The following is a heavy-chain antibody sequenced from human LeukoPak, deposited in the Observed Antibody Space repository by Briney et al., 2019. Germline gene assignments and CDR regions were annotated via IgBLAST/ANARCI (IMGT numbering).Heavy chain of an antibody. Sequence: GKPLRLSCAASGFTFSSYGMHWVRQAPGKGLEWVAVISYDGSNKYYADSVKGRFTISRDNSKNTLYLQMNSLRAEDTAVYYCARGVGAVAGTVDAFDIWGQGTMVTVSS. D-gene: IGHD6-19*01. CDR3: ARGVGAVAGTVDAFDI. V-gene: IGHV3-30*03. CDR1: GFTFSSYG. J-gene: IGHJ3*02. CDR2: ISYDGSNK.